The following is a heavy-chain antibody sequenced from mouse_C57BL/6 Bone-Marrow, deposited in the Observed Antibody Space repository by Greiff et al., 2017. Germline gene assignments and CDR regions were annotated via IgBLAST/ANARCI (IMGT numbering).Heavy chain of an antibody. V-gene: IGHV1-75*01. D-gene: IGHD1-1*01. CDR3: ARRDYYGSNDWYFDV. CDR1: GFTFTDYY. CDR2: ICPGSGST. Sequence: QVQLQQSGPELVKPGASVKISCKASGFTFTDYYINWVKQRPGQGLEWIGWICPGSGSTYYYEKFKGKATITVDKSSSTAYMLLSSLTSEDSAVYFCARRDYYGSNDWYFDVWGTGTTVTVSS. J-gene: IGHJ1*03.